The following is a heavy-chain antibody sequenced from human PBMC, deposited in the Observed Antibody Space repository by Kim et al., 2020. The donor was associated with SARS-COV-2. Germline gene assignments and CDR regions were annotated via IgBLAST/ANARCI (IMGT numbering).Heavy chain of an antibody. J-gene: IGHJ4*02. CDR2: T. Sequence: TYYNPSPKSRVTMSADTSKNQFSLKLTSVTAADTALYYCARDTGGYSFDYWGRGALITVTS. V-gene: IGHV4-39*02. D-gene: IGHD3-22*01. CDR3: ARDTGGYSFDY.